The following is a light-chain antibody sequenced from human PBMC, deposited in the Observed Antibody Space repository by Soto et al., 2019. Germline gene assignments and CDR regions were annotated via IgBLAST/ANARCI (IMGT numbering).Light chain of an antibody. Sequence: EIGLTPSPSTLSLSPRERAPLSCSSSQTLRRTYIAWYQQKPGQAPRVLIYGASKRATGIPDRFSGSGSGTDFSLTISRLEPEDFAVYYCHQYDYAPQTYGQGTKVDTK. CDR3: HQYDYAPQT. V-gene: IGKV3-20*01. J-gene: IGKJ2*01. CDR1: QTLRRTY. CDR2: GAS.